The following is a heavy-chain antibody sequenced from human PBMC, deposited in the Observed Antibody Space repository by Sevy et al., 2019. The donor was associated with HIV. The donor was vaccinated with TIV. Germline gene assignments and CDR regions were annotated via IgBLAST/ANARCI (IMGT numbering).Heavy chain of an antibody. V-gene: IGHV3-7*03. CDR3: ARGGVSAPLSGGNY. CDR2: IKPDGSEQ. CDR1: GFTFSNYW. J-gene: IGHJ4*02. Sequence: GGSLRLSCATSGFTFSNYWMTWVRHTPGKGLEWVANIKPDGSEQYYADSVKGRFTISRDNAKDSLYLQVSSLRAEDPALYYWARGGVSAPLSGGNYWGQGALVTVSS. D-gene: IGHD2-15*01.